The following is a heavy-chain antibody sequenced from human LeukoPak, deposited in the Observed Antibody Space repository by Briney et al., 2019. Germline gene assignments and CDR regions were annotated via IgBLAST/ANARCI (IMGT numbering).Heavy chain of an antibody. CDR2: IWYDGSNK. CDR3: AKDSGGSLNY. CDR1: GFTFSSYG. J-gene: IGHJ4*02. V-gene: IGHV3-33*06. Sequence: GGSLRLSCAASGFTFSSYGMHWVRQAPGKGLEWVAVIWYDGSNKYYADSVKGRFTISRDNSKNTLYLQMNSLRAEETAVYYCAKDSGGSLNYWGQGTLVTVSS. D-gene: IGHD6-25*01.